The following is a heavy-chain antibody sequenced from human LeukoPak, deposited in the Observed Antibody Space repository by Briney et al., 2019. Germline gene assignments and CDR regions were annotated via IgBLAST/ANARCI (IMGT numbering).Heavy chain of an antibody. Sequence: SETLSLTCAVYGGSFSGYYWSWIRQPPGKGLEWIGEINHGGSTNYNPSLKSRVTISVDTSKNQFSLSVTSVTAADTAVYYCARPAGNHLTYNWFDPWGQGTLVTVSS. CDR2: INHGGST. CDR3: ARPAGNHLTYNWFDP. CDR1: GGSFSGYY. D-gene: IGHD1-14*01. J-gene: IGHJ5*02. V-gene: IGHV4-34*01.